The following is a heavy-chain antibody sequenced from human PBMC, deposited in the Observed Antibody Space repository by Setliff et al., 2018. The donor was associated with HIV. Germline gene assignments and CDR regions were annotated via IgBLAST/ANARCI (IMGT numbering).Heavy chain of an antibody. Sequence: LRLSCAASDFTFSTYCMNWVRQAPGKGLEWISSISYSAGNIYYADSVKGRFTISRDDAKNSLFLQVNSLRDEDTAVYYCARSQGIGNYYMDVWGTGTTVTVSS. D-gene: IGHD2-15*01. V-gene: IGHV3-21*01. CDR1: DFTFSTYC. CDR3: ARSQGIGNYYMDV. CDR2: ISYSAGNI. J-gene: IGHJ6*03.